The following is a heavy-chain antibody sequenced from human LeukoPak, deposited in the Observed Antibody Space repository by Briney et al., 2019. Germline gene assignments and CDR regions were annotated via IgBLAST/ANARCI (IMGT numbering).Heavy chain of an antibody. CDR3: AREASGQLLSRSY. CDR1: GFTVSSNY. CDR2: IYSGGST. Sequence: GGSLRLSCAASGFTVSSNYMSWVRQAPGKGLEWVSVIYSGGSTYYADSVKGRFTISRDNSKNTLYLQMNSLRAEDTAVYYCAREASGQLLSRSYWGQGTLVTVSS. V-gene: IGHV3-66*01. J-gene: IGHJ4*02. D-gene: IGHD2-2*01.